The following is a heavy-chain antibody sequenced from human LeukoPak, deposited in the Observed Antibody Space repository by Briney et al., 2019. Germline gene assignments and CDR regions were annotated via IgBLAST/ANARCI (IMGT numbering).Heavy chain of an antibody. V-gene: IGHV1-46*01. CDR3: ARGRGYSYGADRGYNWFDP. CDR2: INPSGGST. J-gene: IGHJ5*02. Sequence: RASVKVSCKASGGTFTSYYMHWVRQAPGQGLEWMGIINPSGGSTSYAQKFQGRVTMTRDTSTSTVYMELSSLRSEDTAVYYCARGRGYSYGADRGYNWFDPWGQGTLVTVSS. D-gene: IGHD5-18*01. CDR1: GGTFTSYY.